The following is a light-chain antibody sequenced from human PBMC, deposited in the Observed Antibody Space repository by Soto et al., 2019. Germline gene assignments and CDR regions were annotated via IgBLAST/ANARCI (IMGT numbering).Light chain of an antibody. CDR1: SSDIGGYNY. V-gene: IGLV2-14*01. CDR2: DVS. J-gene: IGLJ1*01. CDR3: TSYTSSTTPYV. Sequence: HSALTQPASVSGSPGQSITISCTGTSSDIGGYNYVSWYQHHPGRAPKLLIYDVSNRPSGISDRFSGSKSANTASLTISGLQAEDEADYYCTSYTSSTTPYVFGTGTKLTVL.